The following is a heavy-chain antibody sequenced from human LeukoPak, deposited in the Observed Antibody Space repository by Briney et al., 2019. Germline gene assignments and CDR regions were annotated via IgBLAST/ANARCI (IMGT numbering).Heavy chain of an antibody. Sequence: GGSLRLSCAGSGFTFSNAWMSWVRQAPGKGLEWVSLISGNGGSTYYADSVKGRFTISRDNSKNTLYLQMNSLRAEDTAVYYCAKASSFYGDYFDYWGQGTLVTVSS. J-gene: IGHJ4*02. CDR1: GFTFSNAW. D-gene: IGHD4-17*01. CDR2: ISGNGGST. V-gene: IGHV3-23*01. CDR3: AKASSFYGDYFDY.